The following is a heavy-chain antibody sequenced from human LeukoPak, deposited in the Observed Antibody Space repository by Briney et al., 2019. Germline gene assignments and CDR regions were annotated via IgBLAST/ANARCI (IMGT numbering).Heavy chain of an antibody. CDR1: GGTFSSYA. CDR3: AIPDSSSFGMDV. J-gene: IGHJ6*02. V-gene: IGHV1-69*04. CDR2: IIPILGIA. D-gene: IGHD6-13*01. Sequence: SVKVSCKASGGTFSSYAISWVRQAPGQGLEWMGRIIPILGIANYAQKFQGRVTITADKSTSTAYMELSSLRSEDTAVYYCAIPDSSSFGMDVWGQGTTVTVSS.